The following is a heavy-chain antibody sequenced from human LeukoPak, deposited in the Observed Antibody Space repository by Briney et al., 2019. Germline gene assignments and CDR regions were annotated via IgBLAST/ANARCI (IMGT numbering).Heavy chain of an antibody. V-gene: IGHV3-30*04. CDR2: ISNDGVYR. Sequence: GGSLRLSCEASGFTFSSYALHWVRQAPGKGLEWVAVISNDGVYRYYADSVKGRFTMSRDSNQNTLYLQMNGLRAEDTAVYYCARELKLERDGYNYRYYFDYWGQGALVTVSS. D-gene: IGHD5-24*01. CDR3: ARELKLERDGYNYRYYFDY. CDR1: GFTFSSYA. J-gene: IGHJ4*02.